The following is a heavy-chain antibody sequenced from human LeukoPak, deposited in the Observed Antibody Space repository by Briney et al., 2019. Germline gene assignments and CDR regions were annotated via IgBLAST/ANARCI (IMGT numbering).Heavy chain of an antibody. D-gene: IGHD3-10*01. Sequence: GGSLRLSCAASGFIFDDYAMHWVRQAPGKGLEWVSLISGDGGSTYYADSVKGRFTISRDNIKNSLYPQMNSLRTEDSALYYCAKDKGYFGSGSYYYYNYAMDVWGQGTTVTVSS. V-gene: IGHV3-43*02. J-gene: IGHJ6*02. CDR3: AKDKGYFGSGSYYYYNYAMDV. CDR2: ISGDGGST. CDR1: GFIFDDYA.